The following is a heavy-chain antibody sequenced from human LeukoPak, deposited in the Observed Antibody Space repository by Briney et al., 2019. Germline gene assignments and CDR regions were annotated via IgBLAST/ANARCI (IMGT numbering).Heavy chain of an antibody. D-gene: IGHD3-10*01. CDR1: GYTLTELS. V-gene: IGHV1-24*01. CDR3: ATHERLYYGSGSYSDY. CDR2: FDPEDGET. Sequence: ASVKVSCKVSGYTLTELSMHGVRQAPGKGLERMGGFDPEDGETIYAQKFQGRVTMTEDTSTDTAYMELSSLRSEDTAVYYCATHERLYYGSGSYSDYWGQGTLVTVSS. J-gene: IGHJ4*02.